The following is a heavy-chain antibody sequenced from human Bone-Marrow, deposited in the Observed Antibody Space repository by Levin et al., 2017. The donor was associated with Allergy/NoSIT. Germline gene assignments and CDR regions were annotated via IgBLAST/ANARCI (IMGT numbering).Heavy chain of an antibody. V-gene: IGHV3-74*01. CDR3: ARFCGGDCAGFDP. D-gene: IGHD2-21*02. Sequence: ETLSLTCAASGFTLSTHWMHWVRQAPGKGLVWVSHINSDGSNTRYADSVKGRFTISRDNAKNTVYLQMNSLRAEDTAVYYCARFCGGDCAGFDPWGQGTLVTVSS. J-gene: IGHJ5*02. CDR1: GFTLSTHW. CDR2: INSDGSNT.